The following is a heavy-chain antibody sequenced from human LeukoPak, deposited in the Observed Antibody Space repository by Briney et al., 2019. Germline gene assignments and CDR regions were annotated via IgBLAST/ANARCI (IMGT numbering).Heavy chain of an antibody. CDR3: ARGISHYFYPDY. J-gene: IGHJ4*02. D-gene: IGHD2/OR15-2a*01. CDR2: IYTSGST. Sequence: SETLSLTCTVSGGSISSRTYYWSWIRQPAGKGLEWIGRIYTSGSTNYNPSLKSRVTISVDTSKNQFSLKLSSVTAADTAVYYCARGISHYFYPDYWGQGTLVTVSS. V-gene: IGHV4-61*02. CDR1: GGSISSRTYY.